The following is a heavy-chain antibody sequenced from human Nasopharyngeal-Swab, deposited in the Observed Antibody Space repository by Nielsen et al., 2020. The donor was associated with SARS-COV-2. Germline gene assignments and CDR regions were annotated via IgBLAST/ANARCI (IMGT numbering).Heavy chain of an antibody. CDR1: GGSIRSYY. J-gene: IGHJ6*02. CDR2: IYYSGST. D-gene: IGHD2-15*01. Sequence: GSLRLSCTVSGGSIRSYYWSWIRQPPGKGLEWIGDIYYSGSTNYNPSLKSRVTISEDTSENQFSLRLSSVTAADTAVYYCARVSGYCSGDSCYGNFYYYGMDVWGQGTTVTVSS. CDR3: ARVSGYCSGDSCYGNFYYYGMDV. V-gene: IGHV4-59*01.